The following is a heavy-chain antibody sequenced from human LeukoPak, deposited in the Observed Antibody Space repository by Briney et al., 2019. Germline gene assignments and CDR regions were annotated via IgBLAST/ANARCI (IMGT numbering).Heavy chain of an antibody. CDR2: ISDSGHRT. Sequence: PGGSLRLSCAASTFSFRNFAMSWVRLAPGKGLEWVSGISDSGHRTDYADSVEGRFTISRDNSKNTLYLQMDSLRAEDTALYYCARKKWEPTSNDAFDSWGQGTMVTVSS. J-gene: IGHJ3*02. CDR1: TFSFRNFA. D-gene: IGHD1-26*01. CDR3: ARKKWEPTSNDAFDS. V-gene: IGHV3-23*01.